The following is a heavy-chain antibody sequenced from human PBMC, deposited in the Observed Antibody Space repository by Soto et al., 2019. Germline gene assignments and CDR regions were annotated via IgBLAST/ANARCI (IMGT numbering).Heavy chain of an antibody. J-gene: IGHJ4*02. V-gene: IGHV3-20*04. CDR3: ARATQSYYDTSGYYSYVH. D-gene: IGHD3-22*01. CDR1: GFTFDEYA. CDR2: INWNGGSK. Sequence: EVPLVESGGGVVRPGGSLRLSCAASGFTFDEYALTWVRQAPGKGLEWVAGINWNGGSKGYADSVKGRFTISRDNPKSSLYPQMNNLRAEDTAFYFCARATQSYYDTSGYYSYVHWGQGAQVTVSS.